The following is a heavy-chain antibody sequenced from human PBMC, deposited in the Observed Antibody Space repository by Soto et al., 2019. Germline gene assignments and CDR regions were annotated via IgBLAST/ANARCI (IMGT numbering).Heavy chain of an antibody. Sequence: PGGSLRLSCAASGFTFVSYEMNWVRQAPGKGLEWVSYISSSGSTIYYADSVKGRFTISRDNAKNSLYLQMNSLRAEDTAVYYCARDFMIGARYWGQGTTVTVSS. V-gene: IGHV3-48*03. CDR2: ISSSGSTI. CDR1: GFTFVSYE. D-gene: IGHD3-22*01. CDR3: ARDFMIGARY. J-gene: IGHJ6*02.